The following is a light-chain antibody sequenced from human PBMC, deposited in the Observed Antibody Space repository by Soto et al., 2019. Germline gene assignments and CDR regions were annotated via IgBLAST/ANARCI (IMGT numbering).Light chain of an antibody. Sequence: DIQMTQSPSSVSASVGDRVTITCRASQGIGRWLAWYQQKPVKAPMLLIYAASSLQSGVPSRFSGSGSGTDFTLTINSLLPEDFATYHCQQDNSFPPTFGGGTKVEIQ. CDR2: AAS. V-gene: IGKV1D-12*01. CDR3: QQDNSFPPT. CDR1: QGIGRW. J-gene: IGKJ4*01.